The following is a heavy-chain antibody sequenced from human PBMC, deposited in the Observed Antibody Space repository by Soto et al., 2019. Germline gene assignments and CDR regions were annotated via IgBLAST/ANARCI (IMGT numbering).Heavy chain of an antibody. J-gene: IGHJ4*02. V-gene: IGHV4-59*01. Sequence: SETLSLTCTVSGDSISSYYWSWIRQPPGKGLEWIGYIYYSGSTNYNPSLKSRVTISVDTSKNQFSLKLSSVTAADTAVYYCARTKRAPYFDYWGQGTLVTVSS. CDR3: ARTKRAPYFDY. CDR1: GDSISSYY. CDR2: IYYSGST.